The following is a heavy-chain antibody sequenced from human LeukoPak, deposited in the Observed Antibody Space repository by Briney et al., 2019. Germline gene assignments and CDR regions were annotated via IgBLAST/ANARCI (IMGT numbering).Heavy chain of an antibody. J-gene: IGHJ4*02. Sequence: GGSLRLSCVASGFTFSNYWMSWVRQAPGKGLEWVANIKKDGSEKYYVDSVKGRFTISRDNAKTSLYLQMNSLRAEDTAVYYCARDLSGVTGYTYGRGIDYWGQGALVTVSS. CDR2: IKKDGSEK. D-gene: IGHD5-18*01. CDR3: ARDLSGVTGYTYGRGIDY. V-gene: IGHV3-7*01. CDR1: GFTFSNYW.